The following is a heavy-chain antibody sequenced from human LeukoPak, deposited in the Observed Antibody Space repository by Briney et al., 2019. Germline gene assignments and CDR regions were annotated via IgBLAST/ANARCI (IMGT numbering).Heavy chain of an antibody. D-gene: IGHD1-14*01. V-gene: IGHV5-51*01. CDR2: IYPGDSDT. Sequence: PRESLKISCKGSGYSFTSYWIGWVRQMPGKGLEWMGIIYPGDSDTRYSPSFQGRVTISADKSISTAYLQWSSLKASDTAMYYCANTRFKNLFDAFDIWGQGTMVTVSS. J-gene: IGHJ3*02. CDR1: GYSFTSYW. CDR3: ANTRFKNLFDAFDI.